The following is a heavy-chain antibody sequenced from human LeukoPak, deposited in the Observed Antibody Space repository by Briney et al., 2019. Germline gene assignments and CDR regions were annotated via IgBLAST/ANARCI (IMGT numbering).Heavy chain of an antibody. J-gene: IGHJ4*02. CDR3: AREGGPYRPLDY. Sequence: TSETLSLTCGVSGGSISNTNWLTWFRPPPGEGLEWVGEVNLQGTTNYHPSLKSRVAISVDKSENPLSLKLTSVTAADTAVYYCAREGGPYRPLDYSGQGTLVTVAS. V-gene: IGHV4-4*02. CDR2: VNLQGTT. CDR1: GGSISNTNW.